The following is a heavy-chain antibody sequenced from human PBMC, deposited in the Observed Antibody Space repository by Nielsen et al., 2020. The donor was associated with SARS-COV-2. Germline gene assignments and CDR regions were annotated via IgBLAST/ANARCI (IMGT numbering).Heavy chain of an antibody. D-gene: IGHD5-24*01. CDR2: INNDGSIT. J-gene: IGHJ4*02. CDR3: ASRRDGYNYDTY. Sequence: GESLKISCAASGFSFSTYWMHWVRQAPGKGLVWVARINNDGSITNYADSVTGRFTISRDNAGNTLYLQMNSLGVEDTAVYYCASRRDGYNYDTYWGQGTLVNVSS. CDR1: GFSFSTYW. V-gene: IGHV3-74*01.